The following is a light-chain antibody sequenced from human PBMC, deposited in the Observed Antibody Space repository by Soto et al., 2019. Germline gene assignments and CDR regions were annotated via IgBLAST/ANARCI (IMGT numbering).Light chain of an antibody. Sequence: EIVMTQSPGTLALSPGEGATLSCRASQSVSSSFLAWYRQRPGQAPRLLIYGASIRATGIPDRFSGSGSGTDFSLNSSGVEAEDFAVYYCQQCGRSPYTFGQGTKLEIK. CDR1: QSVSSSF. J-gene: IGKJ2*01. CDR2: GAS. V-gene: IGKV3-20*01. CDR3: QQCGRSPYT.